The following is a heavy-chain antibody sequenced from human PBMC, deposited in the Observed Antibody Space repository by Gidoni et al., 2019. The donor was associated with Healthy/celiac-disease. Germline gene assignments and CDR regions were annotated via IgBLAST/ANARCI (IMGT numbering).Heavy chain of an antibody. Sequence: LQLQPWGAVLFKPSETLSLTCAVYDGSFSGYYWSWIRQPPGKGLEWIGEITHSGSTNYNPSLKSRVTISVDTSKNQFSLKLSAVTAADTAGYYCARAGGSGSYYIDYWGQGTLVTVSS. CDR3: ARAGGSGSYYIDY. J-gene: IGHJ4*02. V-gene: IGHV4-34*01. CDR1: DGSFSGYY. D-gene: IGHD3-10*01. CDR2: ITHSGST.